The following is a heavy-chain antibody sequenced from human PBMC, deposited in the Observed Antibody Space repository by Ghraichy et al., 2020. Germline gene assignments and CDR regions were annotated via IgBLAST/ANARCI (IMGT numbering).Heavy chain of an antibody. CDR1: GFILSGYW. D-gene: IGHD6-19*01. Sequence: GGSLRLSCVASGFILSGYWMTWVRQAPGKGPEWVANIKKDGSEKYYVDSVKGRFTISRDNAQNSLYLQMNSLRAEDTAVYYCARDLGGGWYFDYWGQGALVTVS. CDR2: IKKDGSEK. J-gene: IGHJ4*02. CDR3: ARDLGGGWYFDY. V-gene: IGHV3-7*01.